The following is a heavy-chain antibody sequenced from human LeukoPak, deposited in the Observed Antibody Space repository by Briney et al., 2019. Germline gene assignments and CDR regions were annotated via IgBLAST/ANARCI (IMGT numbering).Heavy chain of an antibody. CDR2: ISYTGIDE. J-gene: IGHJ4*02. CDR1: GFTFTTYA. CDR3: ARGLYGDIVVVPTAQFFDY. V-gene: IGHV3-30-3*01. D-gene: IGHD2-2*01. Sequence: GGSLRLSCAASGFTFTTYAMHWVRQAPGKGLEWVALISYTGIDEYYADSVKGRFTISRDNSKNTLYLQMNSLRVDDMAVYYCARGLYGDIVVVPTAQFFDYWGQGTLVTVSS.